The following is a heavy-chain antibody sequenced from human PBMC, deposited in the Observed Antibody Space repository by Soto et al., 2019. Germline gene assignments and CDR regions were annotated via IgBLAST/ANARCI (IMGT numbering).Heavy chain of an antibody. CDR3: AIDWNDYGSGRYRWFDP. CDR1: GGSISSSSYY. J-gene: IGHJ5*02. V-gene: IGHV4-39*01. CDR2: IYYSGST. Sequence: QLQLQESGPGLVKPSETLSLTCTVSGGSISSSSYYWGWIRQPPGKGLEWIGSIYYSGSTYYNPSLKSRVTLSVDTSKNQFSLKVSSVTAADTAVYYCAIDWNDYGSGRYRWFDPWGQGTLVTVSS. D-gene: IGHD3-10*01.